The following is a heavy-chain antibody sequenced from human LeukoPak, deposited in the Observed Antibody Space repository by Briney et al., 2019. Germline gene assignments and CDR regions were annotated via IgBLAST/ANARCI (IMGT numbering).Heavy chain of an antibody. Sequence: SVKVSCKASGGTFSSYATSWVRQAPGQGLEWMGGIIPIFGTANYAQKFQGRVTITTDESTSTAYMELSSLRSEDTAVYYCARDSFYCSSTSCYGRYFDYWGQGTLVTVSS. CDR1: GGTFSSYA. D-gene: IGHD2-2*01. CDR3: ARDSFYCSSTSCYGRYFDY. J-gene: IGHJ4*02. CDR2: IIPIFGTA. V-gene: IGHV1-69*05.